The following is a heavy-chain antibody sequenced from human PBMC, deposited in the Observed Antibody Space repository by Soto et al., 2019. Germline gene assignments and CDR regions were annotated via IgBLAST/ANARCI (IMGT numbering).Heavy chain of an antibody. CDR2: ISGSGVST. CDR3: ARGVSLRLRFLEFLPDGRIYYYYMDV. V-gene: IGHV3-23*01. Sequence: GGSLRLSCAASGVTFSTYAMSWVRQAPGKGLEWVSTISGSGVSTYFADSVKGRFTISRDNSKNTLHLQMNSLRAEDTAVYYCARGVSLRLRFLEFLPDGRIYYYYMDVWGKGTTVTVSS. D-gene: IGHD3-3*01. CDR1: GVTFSTYA. J-gene: IGHJ6*03.